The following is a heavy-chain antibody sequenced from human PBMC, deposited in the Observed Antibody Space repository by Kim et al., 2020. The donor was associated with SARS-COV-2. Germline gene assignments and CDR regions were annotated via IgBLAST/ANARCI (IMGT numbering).Heavy chain of an antibody. CDR3: ARKVLALQLDS. CDR2: INDSGSS. V-gene: IGHV4-34*01. CDR1: GGSFSDFY. Sequence: SETLSLTCAVYGGSFSDFYWSWIRLSPGKGLEWIGEINDSGSSKSNPSLSSRVTVSVDTSKNKFSLTLTSVPAADTAVYYCARKVLALQLDSWGQGTRDT. J-gene: IGHJ4*02. D-gene: IGHD1-1*01.